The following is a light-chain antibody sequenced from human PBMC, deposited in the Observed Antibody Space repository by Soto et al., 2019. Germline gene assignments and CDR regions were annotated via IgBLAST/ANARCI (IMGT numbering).Light chain of an antibody. Sequence: EIGMTQSPATLSVSPGESVTLSCRASQTVGNNLAWYQQKPGQPPRLLISGAFTRATGVPPRFSATGSGTAFTLTISSLQSEDFAVYYCQEYNLWYTFGQGTEVEIK. J-gene: IGKJ2*01. V-gene: IGKV3-15*01. CDR1: QTVGNN. CDR2: GAF. CDR3: QEYNLWYT.